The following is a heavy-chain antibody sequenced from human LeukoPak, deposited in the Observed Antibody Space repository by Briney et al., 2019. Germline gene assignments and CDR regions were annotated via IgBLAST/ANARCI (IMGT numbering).Heavy chain of an antibody. Sequence: SETLSLTCTVSGGSISSYYWSWIRQTPGKGLECIGYIYYSGSTIYNPSLKSRVTISVDTSKNQFSLKLSSVTAADTAVYYCAGTTVTTLHAFDIWGQGTMVTVSS. V-gene: IGHV4-59*01. CDR2: IYYSGST. D-gene: IGHD4-17*01. J-gene: IGHJ3*02. CDR1: GGSISSYY. CDR3: AGTTVTTLHAFDI.